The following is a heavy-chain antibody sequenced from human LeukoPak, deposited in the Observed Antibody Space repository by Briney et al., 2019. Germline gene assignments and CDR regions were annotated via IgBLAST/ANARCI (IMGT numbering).Heavy chain of an antibody. J-gene: IGHJ3*02. CDR1: GFTFDDYA. CDR3: AKDRRLGELLGVAFDI. D-gene: IGHD1-26*01. CDR2: ISWNSGSI. Sequence: PGGSLRLSCAASGFTFDDYAMHWVRQAPGKGLEWVSGISWNSGSIGYADSVKGRFTISRDNAKNSLYLQMNSLRAEDTALYYCAKDRRLGELLGVAFDIWGQGTMVTVSS. V-gene: IGHV3-9*01.